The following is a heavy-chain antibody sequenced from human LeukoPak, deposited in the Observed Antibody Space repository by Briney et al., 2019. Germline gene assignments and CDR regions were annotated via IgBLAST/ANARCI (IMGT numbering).Heavy chain of an antibody. CDR2: ISWNSGSI. J-gene: IGHJ6*03. Sequence: GGSLRLSCAASGFTFDDYAMHWVRQAPGKGLEWVSGISWNSGSIGYADSVKGRFTISRDNAKNSLYLQMNSLRAEDTALYYCARGVSYYYYMDVWGKGTTVTVSS. V-gene: IGHV3-9*01. CDR3: ARGVSYYYYMDV. CDR1: GFTFDDYA.